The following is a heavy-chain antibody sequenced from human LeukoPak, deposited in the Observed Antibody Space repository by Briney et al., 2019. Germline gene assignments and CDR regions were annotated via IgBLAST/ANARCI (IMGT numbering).Heavy chain of an antibody. V-gene: IGHV1-69*13. J-gene: IGHJ4*02. CDR1: GYTFTSYD. CDR2: IIPIFGTA. D-gene: IGHD6-19*01. CDR3: ARADGSSGWYTSYFDY. Sequence: SVRVSCKASGYTFTSYDISWVRQAPGQGLEWMGGIIPIFGTANYAQKFRGRVTITADESTSTAYMELSSLRSEDTAVYYCARADGSSGWYTSYFDYWGQGTLVTVSS.